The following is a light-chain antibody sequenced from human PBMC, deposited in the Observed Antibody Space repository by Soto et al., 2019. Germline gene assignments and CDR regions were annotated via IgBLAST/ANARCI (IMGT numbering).Light chain of an antibody. CDR1: QSVVSDY. CDR3: QQYGGPPYT. V-gene: IGKV3-20*01. Sequence: EIVLTQSPDTLSLSPGEGVTLSCRASQSVVSDYVAWYQQKPGQAPRLLIYGASIAAAGPAARFSGGGAGPDLLPIIRRLEPEDFELYYYQQYGGPPYTFGPGT. CDR2: GAS. J-gene: IGKJ2*01.